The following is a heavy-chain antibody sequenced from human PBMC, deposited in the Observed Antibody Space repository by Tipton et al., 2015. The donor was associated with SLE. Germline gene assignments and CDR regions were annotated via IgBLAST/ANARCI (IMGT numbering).Heavy chain of an antibody. D-gene: IGHD3-22*01. Sequence: TLSLTCTVSGDSISLYYWSWIRQPAGKGLEWIGRIFSGVSANYNLSLKSRVTMSVDTSKDQLSLKLNSVTAADTAVYYCARTYYYDSDGYHLEYFDTWGQGTLVTVSS. CDR2: IFSGVSA. V-gene: IGHV4-4*07. CDR1: GDSISLYY. CDR3: ARTYYYDSDGYHLEYFDT. J-gene: IGHJ4*02.